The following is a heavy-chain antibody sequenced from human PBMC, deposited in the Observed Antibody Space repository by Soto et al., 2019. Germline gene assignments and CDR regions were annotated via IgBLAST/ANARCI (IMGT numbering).Heavy chain of an antibody. J-gene: IGHJ4*02. CDR2: ISGSGGST. CDR3: ATTRSGAQMPR. CDR1: GFTFSSYA. Sequence: GGSLRLCCAASGFTFSSYAMSWVRQAPGKGLEWVSAISGSGGSTYYADSVKGRFTISRDNSKNTLYLQMNSLRAEDTAVYYCATTRSGAQMPRWGQGTLVTVSS. V-gene: IGHV3-23*01. D-gene: IGHD2-2*01.